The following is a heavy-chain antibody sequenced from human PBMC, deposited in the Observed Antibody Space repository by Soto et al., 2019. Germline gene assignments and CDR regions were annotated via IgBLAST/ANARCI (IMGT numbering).Heavy chain of an antibody. CDR1: GGTFSSYT. CDR2: IIPILGIA. Sequence: QVQLVQSGAEVKKPGSSVKVSCKASGGTFSSYTISWVRQAPGQGLEWMGRIIPILGIANYAQKFQGRVTITADKSTSTAYMELSSLRSEDTAVYYCASDIVVVPAATAQTRKGAFDIWGQGTMVTVSS. CDR3: ASDIVVVPAATAQTRKGAFDI. V-gene: IGHV1-69*02. J-gene: IGHJ3*02. D-gene: IGHD2-2*01.